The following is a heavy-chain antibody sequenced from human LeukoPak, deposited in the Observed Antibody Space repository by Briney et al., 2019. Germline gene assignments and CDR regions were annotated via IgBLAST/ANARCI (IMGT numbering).Heavy chain of an antibody. Sequence: SQTLSLTCAISGDIFSSNSAAWNWSRQAPSRGLEWLVRTYYRCNLYNDYAVSVKSRITIDPDTSKNQFSLQLNSVTPEDTAVYYCARQETTVTTPFDYWGQGTLVTVSS. CDR1: GDIFSSNSAA. V-gene: IGHV6-1*01. CDR3: ARQETTVTTPFDY. D-gene: IGHD4-17*01. CDR2: TYYRCNLYN. J-gene: IGHJ4*02.